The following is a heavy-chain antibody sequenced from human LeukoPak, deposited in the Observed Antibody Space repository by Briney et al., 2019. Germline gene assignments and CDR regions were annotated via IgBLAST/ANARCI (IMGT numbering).Heavy chain of an antibody. D-gene: IGHD2-2*01. J-gene: IGHJ3*02. CDR1: GFTFNNYA. V-gene: IGHV3-23*01. CDR3: ARESSDAFDI. Sequence: GGSLRLSCAASGFTFNNYAMSWVRQAPGKGLEWVSAISGSGGSTSYAQKFQGRVTMTRDTSTSTVYMELSSLRSEDTAVYYCARESSDAFDIWGQGTMVTVSS. CDR2: ISGSGGST.